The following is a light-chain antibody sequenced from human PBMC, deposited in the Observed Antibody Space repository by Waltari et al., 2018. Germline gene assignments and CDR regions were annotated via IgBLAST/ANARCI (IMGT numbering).Light chain of an antibody. CDR2: EVA. V-gene: IGLV2-23*02. CDR1: SSDVGADNL. J-gene: IGLJ2*01. Sequence: QSALTQPASVSGSPGQSITVSCTGTSSDVGADNLVSWYPQHPGKAPKLMIYEVAKRPSGISDRFSGSKSGNTASLTISGLQAEDEADYYCCSYARRSSVVFGGGTKLTVL. CDR3: CSYARRSSVV.